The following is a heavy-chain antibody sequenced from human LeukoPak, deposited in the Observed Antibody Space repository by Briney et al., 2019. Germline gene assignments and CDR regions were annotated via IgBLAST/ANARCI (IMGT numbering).Heavy chain of an antibody. CDR2: IYHSGST. CDR1: GYSISSGYY. V-gene: IGHV4-38-2*02. D-gene: IGHD1-14*01. Sequence: SETLSLTCTVSGYSISSGYYWGWIRQPPGKGLEWIGSIYHSGSTYYNPSLKSRVTISVDTSKNQFSLKLSSVTAADTAVYYCARDQGPRNNWFDPWGQGTLVTVSS. CDR3: ARDQGPRNNWFDP. J-gene: IGHJ5*02.